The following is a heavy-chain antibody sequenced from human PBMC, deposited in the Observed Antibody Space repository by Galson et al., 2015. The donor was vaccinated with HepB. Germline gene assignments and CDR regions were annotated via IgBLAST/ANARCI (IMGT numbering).Heavy chain of an antibody. CDR3: AKVRAWAVDPDAFDI. J-gene: IGHJ3*02. Sequence: SLRLSCAASGFTFSSYGMHWVRQAPGKGLEWVAVIWYDGSNKYYADSVKGRFTISRDNSENTLYLQMNSLRAEDTAVYYCAKVRAWAVDPDAFDIWGQGTMVTVSS. CDR2: IWYDGSNK. D-gene: IGHD6-19*01. V-gene: IGHV3-33*06. CDR1: GFTFSSYG.